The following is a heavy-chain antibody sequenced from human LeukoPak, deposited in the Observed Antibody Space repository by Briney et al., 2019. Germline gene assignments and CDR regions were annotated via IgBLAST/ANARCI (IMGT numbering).Heavy chain of an antibody. J-gene: IGHJ4*02. D-gene: IGHD2-15*01. V-gene: IGHV4-39*07. CDR2: IYYSGST. Sequence: SETLSLTCTVSGGSISSSSYYWGWIRQPPGKGLEWIGSIYYSGSTYYNPSLKSRVTISVDTSKNQFSLKLSSVTAADTAVYYCARDYSGLLPWDVGYFDYWGQGTLVTVSS. CDR3: ARDYSGLLPWDVGYFDY. CDR1: GGSISSSSYY.